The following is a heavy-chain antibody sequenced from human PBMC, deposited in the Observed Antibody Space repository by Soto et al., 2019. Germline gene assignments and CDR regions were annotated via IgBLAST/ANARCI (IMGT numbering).Heavy chain of an antibody. CDR3: ARDLGITIFGVGPRDY. CDR1: GYTFTSYG. J-gene: IGHJ4*02. V-gene: IGHV1-18*01. Sequence: EASVKVSCKASGYTFTSYGISWVRQAPGQGLEWMGWISAYNGNTNYAQKLQGRVTMTTDTSTSTAYMELRSLRSDDTAVYYCARDLGITIFGVGPRDYWGQGTLVTVSS. D-gene: IGHD3-3*01. CDR2: ISAYNGNT.